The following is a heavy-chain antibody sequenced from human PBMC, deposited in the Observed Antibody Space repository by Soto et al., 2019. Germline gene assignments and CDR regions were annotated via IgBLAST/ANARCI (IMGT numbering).Heavy chain of an antibody. Sequence: EVQLLESGGGLVQPGGSLRLSCAASGFTFSSYAMSWVRQAPGKGLEWVSAISGSGGSTYYADSVKGRFTISRDNSKNTLYLQMNSLRAEDTAVYYCAKAGSKEGYYYYGMDVWGQGTTVTVSS. V-gene: IGHV3-23*01. D-gene: IGHD2-2*01. J-gene: IGHJ6*02. CDR2: ISGSGGST. CDR1: GFTFSSYA. CDR3: AKAGSKEGYYYYGMDV.